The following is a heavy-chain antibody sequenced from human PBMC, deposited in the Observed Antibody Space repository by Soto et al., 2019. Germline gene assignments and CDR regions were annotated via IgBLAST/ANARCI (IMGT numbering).Heavy chain of an antibody. CDR2: ISAYNCNT. CDR3: ARAMVRGVLDY. J-gene: IGHJ4*02. D-gene: IGHD3-10*01. Sequence: ASVKVSCKASGYTFTSYGISWVRQPPGQGLEWMGWISAYNCNTNYAQKLQGRVTMTTDTSTSTAYMELRSLRSDDTAVYYCARAMVRGVLDYWGQGTLVTVSS. CDR1: GYTFTSYG. V-gene: IGHV1-18*04.